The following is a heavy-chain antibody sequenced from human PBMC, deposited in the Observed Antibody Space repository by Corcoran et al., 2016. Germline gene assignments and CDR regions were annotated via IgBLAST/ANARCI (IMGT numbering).Heavy chain of an antibody. CDR3: SGGLEMATIMVAFDI. CDR1: GFTFSSHG. D-gene: IGHD5-12*01. V-gene: IGHV3-30*03. J-gene: IGHJ3*02. Sequence: QVQLVESGGGVVQPGRSLRLSCVVSGFTFSSHGMHWVRQAPGKGLEWVAVISYDGTKEYYADSVKGRFTISRDNSKNTLYLQMNSLRAEDTAVYSCSGGLEMATIMVAFDIWGQRTMVTVSS. CDR2: ISYDGTKE.